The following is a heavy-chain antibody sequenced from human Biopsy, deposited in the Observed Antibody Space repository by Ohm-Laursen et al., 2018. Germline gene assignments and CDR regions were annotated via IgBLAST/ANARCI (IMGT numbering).Heavy chain of an antibody. CDR3: ARSGQWARYYFDY. CDR2: INHRGYT. CDR1: GGSISGYY. V-gene: IGHV4-34*01. Sequence: GTLSLTWAVSGGSISGYYWSWIRQPPGKGLEWIGEINHRGYTDYNASLKGRVSISVDTSKNQLSLNLTSVTAADTAVFYCARSGQWARYYFDYWGQGALVTVSS. D-gene: IGHD6-19*01. J-gene: IGHJ4*02.